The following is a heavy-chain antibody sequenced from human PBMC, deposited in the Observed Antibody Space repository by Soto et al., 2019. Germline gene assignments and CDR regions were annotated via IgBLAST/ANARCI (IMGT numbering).Heavy chain of an antibody. Sequence: QPGGSLRLSCAASGFTFSSYEMNWVRQAPGEGLEWVSYISSSGSTIYYADSVKGRFTISRDNAKNSLYLQMNSLRAEDTAVYYCARDAVENGMDVWGQGTTVTVSS. V-gene: IGHV3-48*03. J-gene: IGHJ6*02. D-gene: IGHD2-15*01. CDR3: ARDAVENGMDV. CDR1: GFTFSSYE. CDR2: ISSSGSTI.